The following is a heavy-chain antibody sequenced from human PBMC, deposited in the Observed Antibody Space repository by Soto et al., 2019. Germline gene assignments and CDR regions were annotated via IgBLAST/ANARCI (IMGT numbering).Heavy chain of an antibody. CDR3: AREGRIAARPRSHYYYGRDV. Sequence: QVQLQESGPGLVKPSGTLSLTCAVSGGSISSSNWWSWVRQPPGKGLEWIGEIYHSGSTNYNPSLKSRVTISVDKSKNPFSLKLSSVTAADTAVYYCAREGRIAARPRSHYYYGRDVWGQGTTVTVSS. CDR2: IYHSGST. D-gene: IGHD6-6*01. V-gene: IGHV4-4*02. J-gene: IGHJ6*02. CDR1: GGSISSSNW.